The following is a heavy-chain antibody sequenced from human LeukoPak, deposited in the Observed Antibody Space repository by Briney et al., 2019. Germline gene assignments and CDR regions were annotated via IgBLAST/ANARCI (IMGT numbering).Heavy chain of an antibody. V-gene: IGHV3-66*01. D-gene: IGHD3-10*01. CDR2: IYSVGST. CDR1: GFTFDDYG. CDR3: ARGSLWFGQYYFDY. J-gene: IGHJ4*02. Sequence: GGSLRLSCAASGFTFDDYGMSWVRQAPGKGLEWVSVIYSVGSTFYAESVKGRFTIAGDNSKNTLYLQMNSLRAEDTAVYYCARGSLWFGQYYFDYWGQGTLVTVSS.